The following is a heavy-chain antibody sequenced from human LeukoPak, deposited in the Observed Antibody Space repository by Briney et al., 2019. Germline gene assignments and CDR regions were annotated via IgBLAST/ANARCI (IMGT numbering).Heavy chain of an antibody. CDR2: INWNGGRT. D-gene: IGHD6-25*01. V-gene: IGHV3-20*04. J-gene: IGHJ3*02. CDR3: ATRIAADLWAFDI. CDR1: GFTFDDYG. Sequence: GGSLRLSCAASGFTFDDYGMSWVRQAPGKGLEWVSGINWNGGRTGYADSVKGRFTISRDNAKNSLYLQMNSLRAEDTAVYYCATRIAADLWAFDIWGQGTMVTVSS.